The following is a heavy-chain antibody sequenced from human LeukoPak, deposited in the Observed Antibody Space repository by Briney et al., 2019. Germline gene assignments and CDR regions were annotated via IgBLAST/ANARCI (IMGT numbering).Heavy chain of an antibody. D-gene: IGHD3-10*01. J-gene: IGHJ4*02. CDR1: GLTFDDYA. CDR2: ISGDGGST. CDR3: AKDLWRLGELDYDY. Sequence: GGSLRLSCAASGLTFDDYAMHWVRQAPGKSLEWVSLISGDGGSTYYADSVKGRFTISRDNSKNSLYLQMNSLRTEDTALYYCAKDLWRLGELDYDYCGQGILVTVSS. V-gene: IGHV3-43*02.